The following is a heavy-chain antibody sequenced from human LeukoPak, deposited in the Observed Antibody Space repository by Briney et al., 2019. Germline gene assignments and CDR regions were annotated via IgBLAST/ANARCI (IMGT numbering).Heavy chain of an antibody. CDR1: GGSISSGGYY. Sequence: SQTLSLTCTVSGGSISSGGYYWSWIRQHPGKGLEWIGYIYYSGSTYYNPSLKSRFTISVDTSKNQFSLKLSSVTAADTAVYYCARYCSSTSCSGYAFDIWGQGTMVTVSS. CDR3: ARYCSSTSCSGYAFDI. D-gene: IGHD2-2*01. V-gene: IGHV4-31*03. CDR2: IYYSGST. J-gene: IGHJ3*02.